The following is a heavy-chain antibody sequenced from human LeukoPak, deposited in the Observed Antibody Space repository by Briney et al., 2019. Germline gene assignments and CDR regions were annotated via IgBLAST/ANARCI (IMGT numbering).Heavy chain of an antibody. D-gene: IGHD3-22*01. CDR3: ARRGYYYDSRGYYYFDY. V-gene: IGHV4-59*01. CDR2: IYNSGST. CDR1: GGSITSYY. J-gene: IGHJ4*02. Sequence: SETLSLTCTVSGGSITSYYWSWIRQPPGKGLEWIGYIYNSGSTDYKPSLKSRVTISVDTSKNQFSLKLSSVTAADTAVYHCARRGYYYDSRGYYYFDYWGQGTLVTVSS.